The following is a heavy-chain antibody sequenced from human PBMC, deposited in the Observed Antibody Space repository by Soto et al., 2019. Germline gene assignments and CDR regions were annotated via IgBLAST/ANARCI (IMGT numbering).Heavy chain of an antibody. D-gene: IGHD3-16*01. CDR2: LNWNSVDI. V-gene: IGHV3-9*01. CDR1: GFPFNAYA. CDR3: VKRQRGSGPYFDY. Sequence: EVQLVESGGGVVQPGRSLRLSCAASGFPFNAYAMHWVRQAPGKGLEWVSGLNWNSVDIGYADSVKGRFTISRDNARNSLYLQMNSLRTGDTAFYYCVKRQRGSGPYFDYWGRGTLVTVSP. J-gene: IGHJ4*02.